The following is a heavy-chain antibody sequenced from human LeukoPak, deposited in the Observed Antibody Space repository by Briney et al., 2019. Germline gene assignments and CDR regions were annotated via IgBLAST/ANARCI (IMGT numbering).Heavy chain of an antibody. Sequence: GSLRLSCAASGFTFSSYWMSWVRQPPGKGLEWIGEINHSGSTNYNPSLKSRVTISIDTSKNQFSLKLRSVTAADTAVYYCTRSHPYYYDSSGYYRNWGQGTLVTVSS. V-gene: IGHV4-34*01. CDR3: TRSHPYYYDSSGYYRN. J-gene: IGHJ4*02. D-gene: IGHD3-22*01. CDR2: INHSGST. CDR1: GFTFSSYW.